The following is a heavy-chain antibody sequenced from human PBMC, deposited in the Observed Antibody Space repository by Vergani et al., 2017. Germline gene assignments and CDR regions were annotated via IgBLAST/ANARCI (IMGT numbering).Heavy chain of an antibody. Sequence: EVQLVESGGGLVKPGGSLRLSCAASGFTFSSYSMNWVRQAPGKGLEWVSSISSSSSYIYYADSVKGRFTISRDNAKNSLYLQMNSLRAEDTAVYYCAGWLQQKRLFDYWGQGTLVTVSS. CDR3: AGWLQQKRLFDY. D-gene: IGHD5-24*01. CDR2: ISSSSSYI. J-gene: IGHJ4*02. CDR1: GFTFSSYS. V-gene: IGHV3-21*04.